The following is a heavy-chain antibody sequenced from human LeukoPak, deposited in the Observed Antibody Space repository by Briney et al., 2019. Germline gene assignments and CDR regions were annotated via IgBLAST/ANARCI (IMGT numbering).Heavy chain of an antibody. CDR2: INPNSGGT. D-gene: IGHD3/OR15-3a*01. CDR3: ATGLDGAARVFDL. V-gene: IGHV1-2*02. CDR1: GYTFTGYY. J-gene: IGHJ2*01. Sequence: ASVKVSCKASGYTFTGYYMHWVRQAPGQGLEWMGWINPNSGGTNYAQKLQGRVTMTTDTSTSTAYMELRSLRSDDTAVYYCATGLDGAARVFDLWGRGTLVTVSS.